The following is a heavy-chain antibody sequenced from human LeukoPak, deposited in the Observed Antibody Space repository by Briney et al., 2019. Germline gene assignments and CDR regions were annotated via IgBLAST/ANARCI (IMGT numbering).Heavy chain of an antibody. J-gene: IGHJ4*02. CDR1: GFTFSSYS. Sequence: GGSLRLSCAASGFTFSSYSMNWVRQAPGKGLEWVSSISSSSSYIYYADSVKRRFTISRDNAKNSLYLQMNSLRAEDTAVYYCARGRRERWFGELWPFDYWGQGTLVTVSS. V-gene: IGHV3-21*01. CDR2: ISSSSSYI. D-gene: IGHD3-10*01. CDR3: ARGRRERWFGELWPFDY.